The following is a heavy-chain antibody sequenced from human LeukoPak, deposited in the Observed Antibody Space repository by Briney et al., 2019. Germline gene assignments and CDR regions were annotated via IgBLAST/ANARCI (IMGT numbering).Heavy chain of an antibody. CDR2: INGDGSST. D-gene: IGHD1-26*01. V-gene: IGHV3-74*01. CDR1: GFTVSSNY. CDR3: AADVMGARDN. J-gene: IGHJ4*02. Sequence: HPGGSLRLSCAASGFTVSSNYMSWVRQAPGKGLVWVSRINGDGSSTSSADSVKGRFTISRDNAKNTLYLQMNSLRADDTAVYYCAADVMGARDNWGLGTLVTVSS.